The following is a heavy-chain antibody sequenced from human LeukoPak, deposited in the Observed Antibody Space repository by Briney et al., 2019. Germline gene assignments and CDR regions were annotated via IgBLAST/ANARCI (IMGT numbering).Heavy chain of an antibody. CDR2: IIPMLDKT. V-gene: IGHV1-69*04. Sequence: GSSVKVSCKASGGTFSGYSFSWVRQAPGQGLEWMGRIIPMLDKTNYAQKFQGRVTITADKSASIAYMELSTPRSEDTAVYYCAREWGGYYDNNSYRGYFDLWGRGTLVTVSS. J-gene: IGHJ2*01. CDR1: GGTFSGYS. CDR3: AREWGGYYDNNSYRGYFDL. D-gene: IGHD3-22*01.